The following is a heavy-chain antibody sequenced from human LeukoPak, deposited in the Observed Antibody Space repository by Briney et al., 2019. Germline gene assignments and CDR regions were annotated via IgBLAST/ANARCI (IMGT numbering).Heavy chain of an antibody. CDR3: ARVPSIIRYFDWLSH. V-gene: IGHV3-23*01. CDR1: GSTFSSYA. D-gene: IGHD3-9*01. CDR2: ISGSGGST. J-gene: IGHJ4*02. Sequence: GGSLRLSCAASGSTFSSYAMSWVRQAPGKGLEWVSAISGSGGSTYYADSVKGRFTISRDNSKNTLYLQMNSLRAEDTAVYYCARVPSIIRYFDWLSHWGQGTLVTVSS.